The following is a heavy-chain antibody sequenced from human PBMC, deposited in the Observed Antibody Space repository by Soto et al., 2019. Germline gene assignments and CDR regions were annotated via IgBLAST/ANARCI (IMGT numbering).Heavy chain of an antibody. J-gene: IGHJ6*02. Sequence: QVQLVESGGGVVQPGRSLRLSCAASGFTFSSYAMHWVRQAPGKGLEWVAVISYDGRNKYYADSVKGRFTISRDNSKNTLYLQMNSLRDEDTAVYYCARDGYGYVGYYYYGMDVWGQGTTVTVSS. CDR2: ISYDGRNK. CDR1: GFTFSSYA. V-gene: IGHV3-30-3*01. D-gene: IGHD5-18*01. CDR3: ARDGYGYVGYYYYGMDV.